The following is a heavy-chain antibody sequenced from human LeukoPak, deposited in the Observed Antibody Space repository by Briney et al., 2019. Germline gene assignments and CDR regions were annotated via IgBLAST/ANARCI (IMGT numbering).Heavy chain of an antibody. CDR3: ARAGDSSGYSDY. Sequence: SETLSLTCAVYGGSFSGYYWSWIRQPPGKGLEWIGEINHSGRTNYNPSLKSRVTISVDTSKNQFSLKLSSVTAADTAVYYCARAGDSSGYSDYWGQGTLVTASS. D-gene: IGHD3-22*01. CDR1: GGSFSGYY. CDR2: INHSGRT. V-gene: IGHV4-34*01. J-gene: IGHJ4*02.